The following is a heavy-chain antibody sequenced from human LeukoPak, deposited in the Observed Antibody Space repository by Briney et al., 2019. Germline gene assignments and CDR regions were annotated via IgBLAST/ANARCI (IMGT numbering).Heavy chain of an antibody. Sequence: GGSLRLSCAASGFTFSSYGMSWVRQAPGKGLEWVSAISGSGGSTYYADSVKGRFTISRDNAKNSLYLQMNSLRAEDTAVYYCARLGYSSGYTDAFDIWGQGTMVTVSS. D-gene: IGHD6-19*01. V-gene: IGHV3-23*01. J-gene: IGHJ3*02. CDR2: ISGSGGST. CDR1: GFTFSSYG. CDR3: ARLGYSSGYTDAFDI.